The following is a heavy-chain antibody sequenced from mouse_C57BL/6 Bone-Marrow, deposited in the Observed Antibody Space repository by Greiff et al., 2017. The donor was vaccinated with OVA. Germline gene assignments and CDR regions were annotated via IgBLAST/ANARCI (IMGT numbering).Heavy chain of an antibody. V-gene: IGHV1-4*01. CDR1: GYTFTSYT. Sequence: VQLQESGAELARPGASVKMSCKASGYTFTSYTMHWVKQRPGQGLEWIGYINPSSGYTKYNQKFKNKATLTADNSSSTAYMHLSSLTSEDSAVYYCAAGWAMDYWGQGTSVTVSS. CDR3: AAGWAMDY. D-gene: IGHD1-1*02. CDR2: INPSSGYT. J-gene: IGHJ4*01.